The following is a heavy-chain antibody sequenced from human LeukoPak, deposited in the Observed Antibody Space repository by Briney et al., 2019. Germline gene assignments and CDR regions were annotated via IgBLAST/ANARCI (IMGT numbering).Heavy chain of an antibody. J-gene: IGHJ6*02. CDR3: ARDLGRDGYKKYYYYGMDV. CDR2: IKQDGSEK. V-gene: IGHV3-7*03. D-gene: IGHD5-24*01. CDR1: GFTFSSYW. Sequence: GGSLRLSCAASGFTFSSYWMSWVRQAPGKGLEWVANIKQDGSEKYYVDSVKGRFTISRDNAKNSLYLQMNSLRAEDAAVYYCARDLGRDGYKKYYYYGMDVWGQGTTVTVSS.